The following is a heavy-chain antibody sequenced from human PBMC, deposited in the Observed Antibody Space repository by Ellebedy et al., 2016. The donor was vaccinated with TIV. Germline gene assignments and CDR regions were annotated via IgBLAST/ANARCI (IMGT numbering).Heavy chain of an antibody. CDR2: IWHDGSKK. J-gene: IGHJ4*02. D-gene: IGHD5-18*01. Sequence: GESLKISCAASGLSFSGYGMHWVRQAPGEGLEWVAVIWHDGSKKYYADSVRGRFTISRDNSGNTLYLKMNSLRADDTAVYYCGGGSRYTYGPLDFWGQGTLVTVSS. CDR1: GLSFSGYG. CDR3: GGGSRYTYGPLDF. V-gene: IGHV3-33*01.